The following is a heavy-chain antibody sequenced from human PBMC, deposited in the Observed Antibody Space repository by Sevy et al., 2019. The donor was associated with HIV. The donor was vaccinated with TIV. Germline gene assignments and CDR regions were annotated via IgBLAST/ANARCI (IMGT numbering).Heavy chain of an antibody. CDR2: ISYDGSDI. CDR3: SNGAGGSDWGGLDY. J-gene: IGHJ4*02. Sequence: GGSLRLSCEVSGFTFSDYDMHWVRQAPGKGLEWLAVISYDGSDIYYPDSVEGRFTVSRDNSKNTLYLQMNSLRPEDTAVYYCSNGAGGSDWGGLDYRGQGTLVTVSS. V-gene: IGHV3-30*03. CDR1: GFTFSDYD. D-gene: IGHD1-26*01.